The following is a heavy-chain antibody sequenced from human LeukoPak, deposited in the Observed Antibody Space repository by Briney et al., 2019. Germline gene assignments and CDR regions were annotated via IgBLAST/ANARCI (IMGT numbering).Heavy chain of an antibody. J-gene: IGHJ5*02. CDR2: ISGSGGST. D-gene: IGHD1-14*01. CDR1: GFTFTSYA. V-gene: IGHV3-23*01. CDR3: ARGPRNDP. Sequence: GGSLRLSCAAAGFTFTSYAMSWVRQAPGKGLEWVSAISGSGGSTYYADSVKGRFTISRDNSKNTLYLQMNTLRAEDTAVYFCARGPRNDPWGQGTLVTVSS.